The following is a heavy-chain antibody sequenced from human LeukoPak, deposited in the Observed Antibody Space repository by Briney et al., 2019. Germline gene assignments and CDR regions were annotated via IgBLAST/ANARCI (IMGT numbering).Heavy chain of an antibody. CDR3: GGYYDRHAFDI. J-gene: IGHJ3*02. D-gene: IGHD3-22*01. CDR1: GFTFSSYA. V-gene: IGHV3-23*01. Sequence: GSLRLSCAASGFTFSSYAMSWVRQAPGRGLEWVSAISGSGGSTYYADSVKGRFTTSRDNSKNTLYLQMNSLRAEDTAVYYCGGYYDRHAFDIWGQGTMVTVSS. CDR2: ISGSGGST.